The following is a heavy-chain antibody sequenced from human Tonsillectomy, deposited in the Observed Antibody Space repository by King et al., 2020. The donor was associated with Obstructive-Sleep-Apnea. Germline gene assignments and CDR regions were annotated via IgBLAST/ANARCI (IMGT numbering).Heavy chain of an antibody. D-gene: IGHD2-21*02. V-gene: IGHV3-15*01. Sequence: VQLVESGGGLVKPGGSLRLSCAASGLTFSNAWMSWVRQAPGKGLEWVGRIKSKTDGGTTDYAAPVKGRFTISRDDSKNTLYLQMNSLKTEDTAVYYCTTELLAYCGGDCYSDAFDIWGQGTMVTVSS. CDR1: GLTFSNAW. J-gene: IGHJ3*02. CDR3: TTELLAYCGGDCYSDAFDI. CDR2: IKSKTDGGTT.